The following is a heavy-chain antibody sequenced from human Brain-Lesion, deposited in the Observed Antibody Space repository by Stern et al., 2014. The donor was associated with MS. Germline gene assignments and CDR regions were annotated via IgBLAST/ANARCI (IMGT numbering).Heavy chain of an antibody. V-gene: IGHV3-49*03. J-gene: IGHJ4*02. CDR2: IRSKVYGGAA. D-gene: IGHD4-17*01. Sequence: EMQLVESGGGLIEPGRSLRLSCTASGFSFGDYAINWIRQAPGKGLECVGFIRSKVYGGAAEYAASVKGRFTISRDDSKSIAYLQVNGLKTEDTAVYYCTRDRLDYGYSYFDYWGQGTLVTVSS. CDR3: TRDRLDYGYSYFDY. CDR1: GFSFGDYA.